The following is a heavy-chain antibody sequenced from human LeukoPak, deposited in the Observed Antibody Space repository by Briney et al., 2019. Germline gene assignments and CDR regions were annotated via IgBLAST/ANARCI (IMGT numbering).Heavy chain of an antibody. CDR1: GGSISSGDYY. V-gene: IGHV4-61*08. Sequence: SETLSLTCTVSGGSISSGDYYWSWIRQPPGKGLEWIGYIYYSGSTYYNPSLKSRVTISVDTSKNQFSLKLSSVTAADTAVYYCARERRGYYYYYMDVWGKGTTVTVSS. J-gene: IGHJ6*03. CDR3: ARERRGYYYYYMDV. CDR2: IYYSGST. D-gene: IGHD1-1*01.